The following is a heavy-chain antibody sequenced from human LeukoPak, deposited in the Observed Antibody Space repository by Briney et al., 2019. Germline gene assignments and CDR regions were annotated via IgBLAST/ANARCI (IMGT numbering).Heavy chain of an antibody. D-gene: IGHD3-3*01. CDR3: ARDSPTEPYYDFWSGYSQETKHNWFDP. V-gene: IGHV3-21*01. J-gene: IGHJ5*02. CDR1: GFTFSSYS. CDR2: ISSSSSYI. Sequence: GGSLRLSCAASGFTFSSYSMSWVRQAPGKGLEWVSSISSSSSYIYYADSVKGRFTISRDNAKNSLYLQMNSLRAEDTAVYYCARDSPTEPYYDFWSGYSQETKHNWFDPWGQGTLVTVSS.